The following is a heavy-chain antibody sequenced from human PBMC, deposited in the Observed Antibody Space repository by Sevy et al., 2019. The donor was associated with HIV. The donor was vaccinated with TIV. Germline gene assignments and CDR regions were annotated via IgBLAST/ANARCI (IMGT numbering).Heavy chain of an antibody. D-gene: IGHD2-2*01. CDR3: ARDGEGLYGSSTSCFSVGSWFDP. J-gene: IGHJ5*02. V-gene: IGHV1-18*01. CDR1: GYTFTSYG. Sequence: ASGKVSCKASGYTFTSYGISWVRQAPGQGLEWMGWISAYNGNTNYEQKHQGRITITTDTSTSTAYVELRSLRSDDTAVYYCARDGEGLYGSSTSCFSVGSWFDPWCQGTLVTVSS. CDR2: ISAYNGNT.